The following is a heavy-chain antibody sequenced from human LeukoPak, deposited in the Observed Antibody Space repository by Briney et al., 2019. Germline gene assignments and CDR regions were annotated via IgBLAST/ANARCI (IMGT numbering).Heavy chain of an antibody. J-gene: IGHJ4*02. Sequence: ASVKVSCKASGGTFSSYAISWVRQAPGQGLKWMGRIIPIFGTANYAQKFQGRVTITTDESTSTAYMELSSLRSEDTAVYYCARVPEGVVVIPNYYFDYWGQGTLVTVSS. D-gene: IGHD3-22*01. CDR2: IIPIFGTA. CDR3: ARVPEGVVVIPNYYFDY. CDR1: GGTFSSYA. V-gene: IGHV1-69*05.